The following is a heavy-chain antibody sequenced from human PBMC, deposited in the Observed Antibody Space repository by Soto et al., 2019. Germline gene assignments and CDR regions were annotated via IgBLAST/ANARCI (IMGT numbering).Heavy chain of an antibody. CDR2: IIPILGIA. CDR3: ARDHSWGFAFHLPY. V-gene: IGHV1-69*04. D-gene: IGHD7-27*01. Sequence: SVKVSCNASVGTFSSYTISCVRQALGQGLEWMGRIIPILGIANYAQKFQGRVTITADKSTSTAYMELSSLRSEDTAVYYRARDHSWGFAFHLPYWGQGTLVTVSS. CDR1: VGTFSSYT. J-gene: IGHJ4*02.